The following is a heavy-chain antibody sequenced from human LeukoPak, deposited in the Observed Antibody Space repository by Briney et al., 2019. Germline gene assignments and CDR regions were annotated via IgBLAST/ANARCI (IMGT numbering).Heavy chain of an antibody. CDR2: ISYDGSNK. CDR3: ASAEKWLRLLSAPDY. CDR1: RFTFSSYT. Sequence: PGGSLRLSCAASRFTFSSYTMHWVRQAPGKGLEWVAVISYDGSNKYYADSVKGRFTISRDNSKNTLYLQMNSLRLEDTATYYCASAEKWLRLLSAPDYWGQGTLVTVSS. J-gene: IGHJ4*02. V-gene: IGHV3-30-3*01. D-gene: IGHD5-12*01.